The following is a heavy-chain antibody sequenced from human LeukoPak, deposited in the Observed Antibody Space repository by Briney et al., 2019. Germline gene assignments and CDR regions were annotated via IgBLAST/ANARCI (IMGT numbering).Heavy chain of an antibody. Sequence: GGSLRLSCAASGFTLSSYAMTWVRQAPGRGLEWVSVISGSGGSTYYADSVKGRFTISRDNSKNTLYLQMNSLRAEDTAVYYCVSDILTGYYKGTFDYWGQGTLVTVSS. CDR3: VSDILTGYYKGTFDY. J-gene: IGHJ4*02. CDR1: GFTLSSYA. D-gene: IGHD3-9*01. CDR2: ISGSGGST. V-gene: IGHV3-23*01.